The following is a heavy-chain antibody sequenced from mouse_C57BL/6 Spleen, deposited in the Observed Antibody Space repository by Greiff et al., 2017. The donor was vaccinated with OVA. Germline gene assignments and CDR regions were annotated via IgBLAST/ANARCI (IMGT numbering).Heavy chain of an antibody. V-gene: IGHV1-26*01. CDR3: AREGYEENYFDY. CDR2: INPNNGGT. CDR1: GYTFTDYY. D-gene: IGHD2-10*02. J-gene: IGHJ2*01. Sequence: EVQLQQSGPELVKPGASVKISCKASGYTFTDYYMNWVKQSHGKSLEWIGDINPNNGGTSYNQKFKGKATLTVDKSSSTAYMELRSLTSEDSAVYYCAREGYEENYFDYWGQGTTLTVSS.